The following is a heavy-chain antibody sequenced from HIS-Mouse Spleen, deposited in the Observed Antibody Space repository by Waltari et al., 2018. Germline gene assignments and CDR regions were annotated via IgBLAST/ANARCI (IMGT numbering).Heavy chain of an antibody. V-gene: IGHV1-8*01. D-gene: IGHD6-13*01. J-gene: IGHJ2*01. CDR3: AREIPYSSSWYDWYFDL. CDR1: GYTFTSYA. Sequence: QVQLVQSGAEVKKPGASVKVSCKASGYTFTSYAINWVRQATGQGLEWMGWMNPNSGNTGYAQKFQGRVTMTRNTSISTAYMELSSLRSEDTAVYYCAREIPYSSSWYDWYFDLWGRGTLVTVSS. CDR2: MNPNSGNT.